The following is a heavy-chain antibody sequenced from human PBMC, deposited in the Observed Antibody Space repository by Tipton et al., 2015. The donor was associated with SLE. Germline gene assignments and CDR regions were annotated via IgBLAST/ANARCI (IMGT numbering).Heavy chain of an antibody. CDR2: RWYNGII. CDR3: ATYAAGVGGRDY. D-gene: IGHD2-2*01. CDR1: GVSISDRDHH. J-gene: IGHJ4*02. Sequence: TLSLTCTVSGVSISDRDHHWGWIRQHPGKGLEWIGQRWYNGIIYYNPSLRSRADISVDTSKNQFSLRLTSVTAADTAVYLCATYAAGVGGRDYWGQGTLVTVSS. V-gene: IGHV4-31*03.